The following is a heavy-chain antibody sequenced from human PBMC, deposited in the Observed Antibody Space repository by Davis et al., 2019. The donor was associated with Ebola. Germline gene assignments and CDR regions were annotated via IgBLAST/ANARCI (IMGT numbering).Heavy chain of an antibody. J-gene: IGHJ6*02. CDR3: ARGRRSYGYVYYYYGMDV. V-gene: IGHV4-39*07. CDR1: GDSLSNRNYY. Sequence: SETLSLTCTVSGDSLSNRNYYWGWIRQPPGKGLEWIGNIYYNGSPYYSVSLKSRVTISVDTPNNQFFLKLRSVTAADTAVYYCARGRRSYGYVYYYYGMDVWGQGTTVTVSS. CDR2: IYYNGSP. D-gene: IGHD5-18*01.